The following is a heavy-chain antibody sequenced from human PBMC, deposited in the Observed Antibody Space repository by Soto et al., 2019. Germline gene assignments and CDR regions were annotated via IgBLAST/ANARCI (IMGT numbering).Heavy chain of an antibody. CDR2: IIPIFGTA. CDR3: ARHFHYDSSGYYYAY. D-gene: IGHD3-22*01. J-gene: IGHJ4*02. CDR1: GGTFSRNT. Sequence: SVKVSCKASGGTFSRNTISWVRQAPGQGLEWMGGIIPIFGTANYAQKFQGRVTITADESTSTAYMELSRLRSEDTAVYYCARHFHYDSSGYYYAYWGQGTLITVSS. V-gene: IGHV1-69*13.